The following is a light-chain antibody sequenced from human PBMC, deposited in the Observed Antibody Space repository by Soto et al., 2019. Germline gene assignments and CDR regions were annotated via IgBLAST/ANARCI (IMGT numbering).Light chain of an antibody. CDR1: QGISSY. J-gene: IGKJ3*01. V-gene: IGKV1-9*01. Sequence: DIQLTQSPSFLSASVGDRVTITCRASQGISSYLAWYQQKPGKAPKLLIYAASTLQSGVPSRFSGSGSATEFTLTISSLQPEDFATYYCLQDYNYPFTFGPGTKVDIK. CDR2: AAS. CDR3: LQDYNYPFT.